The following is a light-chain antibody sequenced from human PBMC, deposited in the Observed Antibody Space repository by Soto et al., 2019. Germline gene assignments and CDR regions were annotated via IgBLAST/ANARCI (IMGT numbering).Light chain of an antibody. Sequence: EITMTQSPATLSVSPGERATLSCRASQSVSSNLAWYQQKPGQAPRLLIYGASTRATGIPARFSGSGSGTAFTLTISSLQSEDFAVYYCQHYNNWPPWTFGQGTKVEIK. CDR1: QSVSSN. V-gene: IGKV3-15*01. CDR2: GAS. CDR3: QHYNNWPPWT. J-gene: IGKJ1*01.